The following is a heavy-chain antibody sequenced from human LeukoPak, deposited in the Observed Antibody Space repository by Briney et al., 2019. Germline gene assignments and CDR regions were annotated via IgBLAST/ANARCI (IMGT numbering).Heavy chain of an antibody. D-gene: IGHD3-16*01. Sequence: GGSLRLSCEASGFIFNNYWMNWVRQAPGKGLEWVANVQKDGGEKQYVDSVRGRFTISRDNAKNLVYLQLNTLRAEDTAVYYCATSTMGAGYFDDWGQGTSVTVSS. CDR1: GFIFNNYW. CDR3: ATSTMGAGYFDD. J-gene: IGHJ4*02. CDR2: VQKDGGEK. V-gene: IGHV3-7*01.